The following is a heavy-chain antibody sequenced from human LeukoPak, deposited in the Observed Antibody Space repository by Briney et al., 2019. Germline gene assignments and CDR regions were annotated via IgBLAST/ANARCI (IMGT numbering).Heavy chain of an antibody. V-gene: IGHV4-4*07. CDR3: ARQIASAGTAGFDF. J-gene: IGHJ4*02. CDR2: IYSTGST. Sequence: SETLSLTCTVSGGSISSYYWSWIRQPAGKGLEWIGRIYSTGSTNYNPSLKSRVTMSVDTSKNQFSLRLRSVTAADTAVYYCARQIASAGTAGFDFWGQGALVNVSS. CDR1: GGSISSYY. D-gene: IGHD6-13*01.